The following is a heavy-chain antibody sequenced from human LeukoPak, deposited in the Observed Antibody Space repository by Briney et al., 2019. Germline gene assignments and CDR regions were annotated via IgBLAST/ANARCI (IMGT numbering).Heavy chain of an antibody. CDR1: GFTFSSYG. CDR2: IWYDGSNK. Sequence: GGSLRLSCAASGFTFSSYGMHWFRQAPGKGLEWVAVIWYDGSNKYYADSVKGRFTISRDNSKNTLYLQMNSLRAEDTAVYYCATLFDYQYYFDYWGQGTLVTVSS. D-gene: IGHD3-9*01. J-gene: IGHJ4*02. CDR3: ATLFDYQYYFDY. V-gene: IGHV3-33*01.